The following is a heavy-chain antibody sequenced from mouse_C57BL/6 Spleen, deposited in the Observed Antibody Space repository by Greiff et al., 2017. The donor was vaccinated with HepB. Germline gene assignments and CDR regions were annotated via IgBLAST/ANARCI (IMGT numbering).Heavy chain of an antibody. CDR1: GYTFTSYW. CDR2: IYPGSGST. J-gene: IGHJ3*01. Sequence: VQLQQPGAELVKPGASVKMSCKASGYTFTSYWITWVKQRPGQGLEWIGDIYPGSGSTNYNEKFKSKATLTVDTSSSTAYMQLSSLTSEDSAVYYCAREDYDYSPWFAYWGQGTLVTVSA. CDR3: AREDYDYSPWFAY. V-gene: IGHV1-55*01. D-gene: IGHD2-4*01.